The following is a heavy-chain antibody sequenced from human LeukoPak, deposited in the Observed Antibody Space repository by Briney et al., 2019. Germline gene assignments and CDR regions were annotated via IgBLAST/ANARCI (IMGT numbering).Heavy chain of an antibody. V-gene: IGHV3-23*01. D-gene: IGHD5-18*01. Sequence: GGSLRLSCAASGFTFSTFAMSWGRQAPGKGLEWVSTITRSGAAKYYADSVKGRFTISRDNSKNTLYLQMDSLSAEDTALYYCATAAVVKGFDYWGQGTLLTVSS. J-gene: IGHJ4*02. CDR2: ITRSGAAK. CDR1: GFTFSTFA. CDR3: ATAAVVKGFDY.